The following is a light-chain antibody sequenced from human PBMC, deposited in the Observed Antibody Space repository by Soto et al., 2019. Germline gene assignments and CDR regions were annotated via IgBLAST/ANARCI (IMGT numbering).Light chain of an antibody. J-gene: IGKJ1*01. V-gene: IGKV3-15*01. CDR3: QQYDKRPPWA. Sequence: EIVVTQSPTTLSVSPGERATLSCRASQSVGTSLAWYQQRPGQAPRLLIYGASTRAAGIPARFSGSGSGTELTLTISSLQSEDFAVYYCQQYDKRPPWAFGQGTKVEIK. CDR2: GAS. CDR1: QSVGTS.